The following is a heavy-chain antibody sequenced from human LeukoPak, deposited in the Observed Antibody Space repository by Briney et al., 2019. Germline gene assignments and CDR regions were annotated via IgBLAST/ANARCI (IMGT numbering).Heavy chain of an antibody. Sequence: PGGSLRLSCAASGFTFSSYAMSWVRQAPGKGLEWVSYISSSSSTIYYTGSVKGRFTISRDNAKNSVYLHMNSLRDEDTAVYYCARDHYSRNDHWGQGTLVTVSS. D-gene: IGHD6-13*01. CDR1: GFTFSSYA. V-gene: IGHV3-48*02. J-gene: IGHJ4*02. CDR2: ISSSSSTI. CDR3: ARDHYSRNDH.